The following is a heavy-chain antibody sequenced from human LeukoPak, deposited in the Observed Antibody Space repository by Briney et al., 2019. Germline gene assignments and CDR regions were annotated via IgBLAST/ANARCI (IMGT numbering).Heavy chain of an antibody. Sequence: SVKVSCKASGGTFSSYTISWVRQAPGQGLEWMGRIIPILGIANYAQKFQGRVTITADKSTSTAYMELSSLRSEDTAVYYCARGGDDSSGYHTLSDYWGQGTLVTLSS. V-gene: IGHV1-69*02. CDR3: ARGGDDSSGYHTLSDY. CDR1: GGTFSSYT. CDR2: IIPILGIA. J-gene: IGHJ4*02. D-gene: IGHD3-22*01.